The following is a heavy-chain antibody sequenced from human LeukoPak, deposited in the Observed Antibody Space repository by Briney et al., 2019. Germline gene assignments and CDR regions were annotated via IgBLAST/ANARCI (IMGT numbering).Heavy chain of an antibody. CDR1: GYTFTGYY. CDR2: ISAYNGNT. Sequence: GASVKVSCKASGYTFTGYYMHWVRQAPGQGLEWMGWISAYNGNTNYAQKLQGRVTMTTDTSTSTAYMELRSLRSDDTAVYYCARDLGATVTSFDYWGQGTLVTVSS. D-gene: IGHD4-17*01. CDR3: ARDLGATVTSFDY. V-gene: IGHV1-18*04. J-gene: IGHJ4*02.